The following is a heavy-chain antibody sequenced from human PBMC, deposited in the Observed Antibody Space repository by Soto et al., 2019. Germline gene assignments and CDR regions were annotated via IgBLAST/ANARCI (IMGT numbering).Heavy chain of an antibody. CDR3: ARDPRWDYEFDD. Sequence: EVQLVESGGGLVKPGGSLRLSCAASGFTFSSYSMNWVRQAPGKGLEWVSSISSSSSYIYYADSVKGRFTISRDNAKNSLYLQMNSLRAEDTAVYYCARDPRWDYEFDDWGQGTLVTVSS. CDR1: GFTFSSYS. V-gene: IGHV3-21*01. J-gene: IGHJ4*02. D-gene: IGHD4-17*01. CDR2: ISSSSSYI.